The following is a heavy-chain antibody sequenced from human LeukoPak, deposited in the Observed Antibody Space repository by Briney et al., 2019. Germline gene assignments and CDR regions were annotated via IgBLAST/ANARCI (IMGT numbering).Heavy chain of an antibody. CDR1: GFTFTTYG. V-gene: IGHV3-33*01. J-gene: IGHJ4*02. Sequence: GGSLRLSCAASGFTFTTYGFHWVRQAPGKGLEWVAVIWYDASKKYYADSVKGRFTISRDNSKNTLYLQMDSLRAEDTAVYYCARVGGSGSPDYWGQGTLVTVSS. CDR2: IWYDASKK. D-gene: IGHD1-26*01. CDR3: ARVGGSGSPDY.